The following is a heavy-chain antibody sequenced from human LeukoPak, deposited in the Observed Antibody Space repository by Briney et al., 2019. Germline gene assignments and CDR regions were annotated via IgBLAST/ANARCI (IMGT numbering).Heavy chain of an antibody. V-gene: IGHV3-23*01. Sequence: GASLRLSCAASGFTFSSYAMSWVRQAPGKGLEWVSAISGSGGSTYHVDPVKGRFTISRDNSKNTLYLQMNSLRAEDTAVYYCAKGRLEQHWGQGTLVTVSS. CDR3: AKGRLEQH. CDR1: GFTFSSYA. J-gene: IGHJ4*02. D-gene: IGHD1/OR15-1a*01. CDR2: ISGSGGST.